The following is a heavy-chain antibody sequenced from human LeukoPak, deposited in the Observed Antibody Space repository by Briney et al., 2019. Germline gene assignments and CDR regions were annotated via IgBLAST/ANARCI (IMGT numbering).Heavy chain of an antibody. D-gene: IGHD2-21*01. CDR3: TRIARVSPKKAQTDCSFDS. J-gene: IGHJ4*02. Sequence: GGSLRLSCAASGFTFSSYAMHWVRQAPGKGLEWVAVISYDGSNKYYADSVKGRFTISRDNARNSMYLQMNSLRGEDTAMYYCTRIARVSPKKAQTDCSFDSWGQGTLVTVAS. CDR1: GFTFSSYA. CDR2: ISYDGSNK. V-gene: IGHV3-30-3*01.